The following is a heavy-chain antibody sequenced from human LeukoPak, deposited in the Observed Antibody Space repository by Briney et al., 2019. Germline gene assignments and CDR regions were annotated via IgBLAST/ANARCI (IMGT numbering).Heavy chain of an antibody. Sequence: PGRSLRLSCAASGFTFTTYGMHWVRQVPGKGLEWVTVIWYDGSNKFYSDSVKGRFTISRDNSKNTLYLQMNSLRAEDTAVYYCARERIQRKGFDPWGQGTLVTVSS. CDR1: GFTFTTYG. CDR2: IWYDGSNK. V-gene: IGHV3-33*01. J-gene: IGHJ5*02. D-gene: IGHD5-18*01. CDR3: ARERIQRKGFDP.